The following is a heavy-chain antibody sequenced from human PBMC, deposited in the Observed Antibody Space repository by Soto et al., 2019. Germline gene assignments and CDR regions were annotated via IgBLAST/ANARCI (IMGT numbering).Heavy chain of an antibody. CDR2: IYYSGST. Sequence: QVQLQESGPGLVKPSQTLSLTCTVSGGSISSGGYYWSWIRQHPGKGLEWIGYIYYSGSTYYNPSLKSRVTISVDTSKNRFSLKLSSVTAVDTAVYYCAREGGIVGATAADYWGQGTLVTVSS. J-gene: IGHJ4*02. V-gene: IGHV4-31*03. CDR1: GGSISSGGYY. D-gene: IGHD1-26*01. CDR3: AREGGIVGATAADY.